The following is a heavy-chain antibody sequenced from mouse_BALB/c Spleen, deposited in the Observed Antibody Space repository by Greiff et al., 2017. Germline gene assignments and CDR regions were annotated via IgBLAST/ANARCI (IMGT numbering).Heavy chain of an antibody. CDR3: TRSGVWGYGYFDY. CDR2: IYPSDSYT. Sequence: QVQLQQPGAELVRPGASVKLSCKASGYTFTSYWINWVKQRPGQGLEWIGNIYPSDSYTNYNQKFKDKATLTVDKSSSTAYMQLSSPTSEDSAVYYCTRSGVWGYGYFDYWGQGTTLTVSS. J-gene: IGHJ2*01. V-gene: IGHV1-69*02. CDR1: GYTFTSYW. D-gene: IGHD2-2*01.